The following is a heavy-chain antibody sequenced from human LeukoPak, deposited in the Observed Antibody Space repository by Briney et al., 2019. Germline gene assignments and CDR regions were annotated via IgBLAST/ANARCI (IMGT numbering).Heavy chain of an antibody. Sequence: SETLSLTCTVSGGSINSYYWNWIRQPPGKGLEWIGYIYYSGSSNSGSTNYSPSLKSRVTISVDTSKNQFSLKLSSVTAADTAVYYCARQERVETGIAAVVPPYFDYWGQGTLVTVSS. CDR2: IYYSGSSNSGST. CDR1: GGSINSYY. V-gene: IGHV4-59*08. CDR3: ARQERVETGIAAVVPPYFDY. D-gene: IGHD6-13*01. J-gene: IGHJ4*02.